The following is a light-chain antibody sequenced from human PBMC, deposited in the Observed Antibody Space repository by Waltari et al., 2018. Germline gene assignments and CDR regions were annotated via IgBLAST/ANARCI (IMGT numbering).Light chain of an antibody. J-gene: IGLJ2*01. CDR3: SSYAGSFTLI. V-gene: IGLV2-11*01. CDR1: SSDVGGANS. Sequence: QSALTQPRSVSGSPGQSVTISCTGTSSDVGGANSVSWYQKHPGKAPKLVIYDVYKRPAGVPACCCGAKAGRTPSLAISGLLADDEADYYCSSYAGSFTLIFGGGTKLTVL. CDR2: DVY.